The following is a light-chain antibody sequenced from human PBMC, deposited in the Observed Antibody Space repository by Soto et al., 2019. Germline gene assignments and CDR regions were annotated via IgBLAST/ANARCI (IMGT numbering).Light chain of an antibody. V-gene: IGKV3-20*01. CDR3: QQFGSSPLFT. J-gene: IGKJ3*01. CDR1: QSVSSNY. CDR2: GAS. Sequence: EIVLTQSPGTLSLSPGERATLSCRASQSVSSNYIAWYQQKPGQAPRLLIYGASSRATGIPGRFSGSGSGTDFILTISRLEPEDFAVYYCQQFGSSPLFTFGPGTKVDIK.